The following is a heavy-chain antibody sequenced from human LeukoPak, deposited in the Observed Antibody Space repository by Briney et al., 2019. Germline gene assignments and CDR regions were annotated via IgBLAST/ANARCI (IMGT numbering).Heavy chain of an antibody. Sequence: VASVKVSCKASGYTFTSFYMHWVRQAPGQGLEWMGVINPSGGSTRYAQKFQGRVTMTRDTSTSTVFLELSSLRSDVTAVYYCARGDGYNLVYWGEGTLVSVSS. CDR1: GYTFTSFY. J-gene: IGHJ4*02. CDR2: INPSGGST. V-gene: IGHV1-46*01. CDR3: ARGDGYNLVY. D-gene: IGHD5-24*01.